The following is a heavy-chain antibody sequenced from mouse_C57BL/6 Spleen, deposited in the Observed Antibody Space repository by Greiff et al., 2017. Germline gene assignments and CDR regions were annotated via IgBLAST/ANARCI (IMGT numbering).Heavy chain of an antibody. CDR1: GYSITSGYY. D-gene: IGHD1-1*01. J-gene: IGHJ2*01. V-gene: IGHV3-6*01. Sequence: EVHLVESGPGLVKPSQSLSLTCSVTGYSITSGYYWNWIRQFPGNKLEWMGYISYDGSNNYNPSLKNRISITRDTSKNQFFLKLSSVTTEDTATYYCARDHSSFDYWGQGTTLTVSS. CDR2: ISYDGSN. CDR3: ARDHSSFDY.